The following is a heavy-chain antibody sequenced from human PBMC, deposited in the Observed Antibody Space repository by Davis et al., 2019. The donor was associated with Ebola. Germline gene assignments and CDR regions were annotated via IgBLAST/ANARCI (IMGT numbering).Heavy chain of an antibody. CDR2: IIPIFGTA. CDR1: GGTFSSYA. J-gene: IGHJ3*02. V-gene: IGHV1-69*13. Sequence: SVKVSCKASGGTFSSYAISWVRQAPGQGLEWMGGIIPIFGTANYAQKFQGRVTITADESTSTAYMELSSLRSEDTAVYYCARGVVVVPAAIQADAFDIWGQGTMVTVSS. CDR3: ARGVVVVPAAIQADAFDI. D-gene: IGHD2-2*02.